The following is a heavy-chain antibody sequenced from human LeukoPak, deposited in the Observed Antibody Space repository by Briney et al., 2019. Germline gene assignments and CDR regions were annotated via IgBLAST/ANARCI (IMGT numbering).Heavy chain of an antibody. CDR2: IYYSGST. CDR3: ARDNRYLFDY. D-gene: IGHD1-1*01. V-gene: IGHV4-31*03. CDR1: GCSVSSGGCY. Sequence: SETLSLTCTVSGCSVSSGGCYRSWIRQQPGKGLEWIGYIYYSGSTYYNPSLKSRVTISVDTSKNQFSLKLSSVTAADTAVYYCARDNRYLFDYWGQGTLVTVSS. J-gene: IGHJ4*02.